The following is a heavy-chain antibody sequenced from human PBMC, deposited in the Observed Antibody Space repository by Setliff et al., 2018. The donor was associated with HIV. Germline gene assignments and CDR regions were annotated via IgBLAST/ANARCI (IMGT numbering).Heavy chain of an antibody. D-gene: IGHD6-13*01. J-gene: IGHJ4*02. CDR1: GGSFSGYY. Sequence: SETLSLTCAVYGGSFSGYYWNWIRQPPGKGLEWSGEINHSGSTNYNASLKSRVTISRDKSKSQSSLKLSSVTAADTALYYCARGQHSSTWGALFDYWGQGPLVTVSS. CDR3: ARGQHSSTWGALFDY. V-gene: IGHV4-34*01. CDR2: INHSGST.